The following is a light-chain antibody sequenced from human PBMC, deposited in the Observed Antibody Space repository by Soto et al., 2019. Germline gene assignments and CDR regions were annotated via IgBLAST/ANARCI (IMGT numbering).Light chain of an antibody. V-gene: IGKV2-28*01. CDR3: MQALQTHKT. Sequence: DIVMTQSPLSLPVTPGEPASISCRSSHSLLHSNGYNYLDWYLQKPGQSPQLLIYLGSNRASGVPDRFSGSGSGTDFTLKISRVEAEDVGVYYCMQALQTHKTFGQGTKLGIK. J-gene: IGKJ2*01. CDR2: LGS. CDR1: HSLLHSNGYNY.